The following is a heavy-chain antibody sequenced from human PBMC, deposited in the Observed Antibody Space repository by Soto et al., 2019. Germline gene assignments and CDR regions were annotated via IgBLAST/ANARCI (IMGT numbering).Heavy chain of an antibody. J-gene: IGHJ4*02. D-gene: IGHD2-2*01. Sequence: QVQLVESGGGVVQPGRSLRLSCAASGFSFRSYAMHWVRQAPGKGLEWVAVMSYDGSDKDYADSVKGRFTISRDNSKNTLYLQMSSLRAEDTVVYYCARARLDTPALEYWGQGTLATVSS. CDR2: MSYDGSDK. CDR1: GFSFRSYA. CDR3: ARARLDTPALEY. V-gene: IGHV3-30-3*01.